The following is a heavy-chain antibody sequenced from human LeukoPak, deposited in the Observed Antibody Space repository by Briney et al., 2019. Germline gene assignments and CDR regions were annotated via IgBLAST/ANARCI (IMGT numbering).Heavy chain of an antibody. J-gene: IGHJ5*02. D-gene: IGHD2-15*01. Sequence: ASVTVSCKASGYTFTSYGISWVRQAPGQGLEWMGWISAYNGNTNYAQKLQGRVTMTTDTSTSTAYMELRSLRSDDTAVYYCARGLYCSGGSCLTAPSWGQGTLVTVSS. V-gene: IGHV1-18*01. CDR1: GYTFTSYG. CDR3: ARGLYCSGGSCLTAPS. CDR2: ISAYNGNT.